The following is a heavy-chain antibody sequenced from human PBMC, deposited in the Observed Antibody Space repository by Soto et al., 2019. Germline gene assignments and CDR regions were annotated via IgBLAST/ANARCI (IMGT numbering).Heavy chain of an antibody. V-gene: IGHV1-3*01. CDR2: INGGNGYT. J-gene: IGHJ6*02. CDR1: GYTFSSNA. D-gene: IGHD2-8*01. Sequence: QVSLVQSGAEVKEPGASVRLSCKASGYTFSSNAIHWVRQAPGQEPEWMGWINGGNGYTKYSQNFQARVTRSSDTSANTAYMELSRLSSEVTAIFNCARATCTSLGSSTFSTYVWRQATTVTVSS. CDR3: ARATCTSLGSSTFSTYV.